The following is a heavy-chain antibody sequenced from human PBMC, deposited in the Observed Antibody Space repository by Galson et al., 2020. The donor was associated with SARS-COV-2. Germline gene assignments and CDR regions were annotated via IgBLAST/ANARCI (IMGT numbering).Heavy chain of an antibody. V-gene: IGHV2-26*01. CDR3: AGMKLWEQLRGYYRYGVVV. J-gene: IGHJ6*02. D-gene: IGHD1-26*01. Sequence: ESGPTLVKPTETLTLTCSVSGFSLSSGKMGVSWIRQPPGKALQWLAHIYSNDEKSYNTSLKTRLSISKDTSKNQVVLTVTNVDPVDTATYYCAGMKLWEQLRGYYRYGVVVWGQGTPVTVSS. CDR1: GFSLSSGKMG. CDR2: IYSNDEK.